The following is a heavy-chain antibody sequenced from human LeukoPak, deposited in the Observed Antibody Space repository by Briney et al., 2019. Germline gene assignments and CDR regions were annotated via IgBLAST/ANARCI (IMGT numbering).Heavy chain of an antibody. CDR2: IYHGGST. CDR3: ARETGVWYFDL. Sequence: SETLSLTCTVSAYSISSGYYWGWIRQPPGKGLEWIGRIYHGGSTYYNPSLNSRVTISVGTSKNQFSLKLSSVTAADTAVYYCARETGVWYFDLWGRGTLVTVSS. J-gene: IGHJ2*01. V-gene: IGHV4-38-2*02. D-gene: IGHD7-27*01. CDR1: AYSISSGYY.